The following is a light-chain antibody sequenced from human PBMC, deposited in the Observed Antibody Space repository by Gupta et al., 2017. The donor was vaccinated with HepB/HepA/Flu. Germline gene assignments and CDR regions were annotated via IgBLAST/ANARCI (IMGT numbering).Light chain of an antibody. CDR2: EVS. J-gene: IGLJ2*01. CDR1: SSDVGGYNR. CDR3: SSYTSASAYAL. V-gene: IGLV2-18*02. Sequence: QSALTQPPSVSGSPGQSVTISCTGTSSDVGGYNRVSWYQQPPGTAPRLLIYEVSNRPSGVPARFSGSKSGNTASLTISGLQAEDEADYYCSSYTSASAYALFGGGTKV.